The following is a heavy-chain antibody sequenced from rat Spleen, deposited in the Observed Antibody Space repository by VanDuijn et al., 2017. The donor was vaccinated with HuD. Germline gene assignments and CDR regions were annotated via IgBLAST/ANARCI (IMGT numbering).Heavy chain of an antibody. V-gene: IGHV5-20*01. J-gene: IGHJ2*01. CDR1: GFTFSDYH. CDR3: TRDRILRSTGFDY. D-gene: IGHD1-6*01. CDR2: INYDGDST. Sequence: EVQLVESGGGLVQPGRSLKLSCVASGFTFSDYHMAWVRQAPTKGLEWVASINYDGDSTYYRDSVKGRFTISRDNAKSSLYLQMDSLRSEDTATYYCTRDRILRSTGFDYWGQGVMVTVSS.